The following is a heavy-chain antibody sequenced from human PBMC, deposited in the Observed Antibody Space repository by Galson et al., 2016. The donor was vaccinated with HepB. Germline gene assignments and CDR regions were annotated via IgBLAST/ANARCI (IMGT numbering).Heavy chain of an antibody. D-gene: IGHD6-19*01. CDR1: GFTFSSYA. J-gene: IGHJ4*02. Sequence: SLRLSCAASGFTFSSYAMSWVRQAPGKGLEWVSSISNSDVSTYYADSVKGRFTISRDNSKNTLYLQMNSMRVEDTAIYYCAKDQASLRGFSSGWGSRPPKFDHWGQGTMVTVSS. CDR3: AKDQASLRGFSSGWGSRPPKFDH. CDR2: ISNSDVST. V-gene: IGHV3-23*01.